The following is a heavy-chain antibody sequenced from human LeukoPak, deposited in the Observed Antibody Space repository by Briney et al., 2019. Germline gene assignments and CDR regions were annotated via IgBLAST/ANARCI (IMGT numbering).Heavy chain of an antibody. Sequence: SETLSLTCTVSGGSISSGGYYWSWIRQHPGKGLEWIGYIYYSGSTYYNPSLKSRVTISVDTSKNQFSLKLSSVTAADTAVYYCARAYYYDSSGPAGIDYWGQGTLVTVSS. J-gene: IGHJ4*02. V-gene: IGHV4-31*03. CDR2: IYYSGST. CDR3: ARAYYYDSSGPAGIDY. D-gene: IGHD3-22*01. CDR1: GGSISSGGYY.